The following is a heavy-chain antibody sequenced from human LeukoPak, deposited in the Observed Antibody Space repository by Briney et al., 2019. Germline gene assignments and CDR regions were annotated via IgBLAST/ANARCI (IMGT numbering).Heavy chain of an antibody. D-gene: IGHD3-22*01. V-gene: IGHV3-30*02. J-gene: IGHJ4*02. CDR1: GFTLNNFG. Sequence: PGGSLRLSCAASGFTLNNFGMHWVRQAPGKGLEWVAFIGYEGVHKYYADSVKGRFTISKDNSKATLYLQMNSLRPEDTAVYYCAKDLHGGYSSDYWGQGTLVTVSS. CDR3: AKDLHGGYSSDY. CDR2: IGYEGVHK.